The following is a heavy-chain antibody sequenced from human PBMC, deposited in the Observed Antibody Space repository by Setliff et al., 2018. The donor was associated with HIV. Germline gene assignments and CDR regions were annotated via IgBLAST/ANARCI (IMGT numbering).Heavy chain of an antibody. Sequence: SETLSLTCTVSGGSISSYYWSWIRQPAGKGLEWIGRIYASGRTNYNPSLKSRVTLSVDTSKNQFSLKVTSVTAADTAVYYCAREIQFSATTYFYYYMDDWGRGTTVTVSS. D-gene: IGHD5-18*01. CDR3: AREIQFSATTYFYYYMDD. CDR2: IYASGRT. CDR1: GGSISSYY. J-gene: IGHJ6*03. V-gene: IGHV4-4*07.